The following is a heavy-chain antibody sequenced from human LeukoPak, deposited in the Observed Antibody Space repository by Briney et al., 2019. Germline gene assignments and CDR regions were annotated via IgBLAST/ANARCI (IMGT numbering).Heavy chain of an antibody. CDR3: ARDNNADY. CDR1: GFTFSNYV. V-gene: IGHV3-30*03. J-gene: IGHJ4*02. Sequence: TGGSLRLSCVASGFTFSNYVMLWVRQAPGKGLEWVAVIPFDESNKYYTDSVRGRFTISRDNSNNTLYLQMNSLRPDDTAVYFCARDNNADYWGQGTLVTVSS. D-gene: IGHD1/OR15-1a*01. CDR2: IPFDESNK.